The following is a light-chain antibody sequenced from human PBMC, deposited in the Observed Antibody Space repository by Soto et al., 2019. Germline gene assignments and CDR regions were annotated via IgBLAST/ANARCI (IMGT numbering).Light chain of an antibody. J-gene: IGLJ3*02. CDR2: EVS. Sequence: QSALTQPASVSGSPGQSITISCTGTSSDVGGYNYVSWYQQHPGQAPKLIIYEVSNRPSGVSNRFSGSKSGNTASLTISGLQAEDEANYYCSSYISSSILELFGGGTKLTVL. CDR1: SSDVGGYNY. CDR3: SSYISSSILEL. V-gene: IGLV2-14*01.